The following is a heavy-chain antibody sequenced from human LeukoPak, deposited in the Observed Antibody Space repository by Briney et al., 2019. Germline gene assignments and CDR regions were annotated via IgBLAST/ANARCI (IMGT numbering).Heavy chain of an antibody. V-gene: IGHV4-38-2*01. J-gene: IGHJ4*02. CDR1: GYSISSGYY. CDR3: ARHVLLADPFDY. Sequence: SETLSLTCAVSGYSISSGYYWGWIRQPPGKGLEWIGSIYHSGSTYYNPSLKSRVTISVDTSKNQFSLKLSSVTAADTAVYYCARHVLLADPFDYWGQGTLVTVSS. CDR2: IYHSGST.